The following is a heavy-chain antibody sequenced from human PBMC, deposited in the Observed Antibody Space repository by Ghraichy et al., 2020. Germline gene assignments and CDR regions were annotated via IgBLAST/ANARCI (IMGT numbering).Heavy chain of an antibody. J-gene: IGHJ3*02. CDR3: AKGHDYYDSSGYYDAFDI. CDR2: ISGSGGST. V-gene: IGHV3-23*01. D-gene: IGHD3-22*01. CDR1: GFTFSSYA. Sequence: GGSLRLSCAASGFTFSSYAMSWVRQAPGKGLEWVSAISGSGGSTYYADSVKGRFTISRDNSKNTLYLQMNSLRAEDTAVYYCAKGHDYYDSSGYYDAFDIWGQGTMVTVSS.